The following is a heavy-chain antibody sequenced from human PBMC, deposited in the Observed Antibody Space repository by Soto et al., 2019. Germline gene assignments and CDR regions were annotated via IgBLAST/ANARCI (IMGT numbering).Heavy chain of an antibody. J-gene: IGHJ4*02. V-gene: IGHV1-69*02. CDR1: GGTFSSYT. CDR2: IIPILGIA. D-gene: IGHD6-13*01. Sequence: QVQLVQSGAEVKKPGSSVKVSCKASGGTFSSYTISWVRQAPGQGLEWMGRIIPILGIANYAQKFQGRVTLPADKSTSTAYMELSSLRSEDTAVYYCAGSPIAAGGYFDYWGQGTLVTVSS. CDR3: AGSPIAAGGYFDY.